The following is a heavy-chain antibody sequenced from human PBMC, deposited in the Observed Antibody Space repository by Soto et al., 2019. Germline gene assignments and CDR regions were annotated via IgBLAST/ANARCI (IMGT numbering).Heavy chain of an antibody. D-gene: IGHD2-21*02. CDR3: ARDLWGYCGTDCYPLDV. CDR2: MYNTGST. Sequence: SETLSLTCTVSGDSISSSGFHWGWIRQPPGKGLEWIGYMYNTGSTVYNPSFKSRVTISVDTSKNQFSLKLNSVTAADTAVYYCARDLWGYCGTDCYPLDVWGQGTTVTV. J-gene: IGHJ6*02. V-gene: IGHV4-61*08. CDR1: GDSISSSGFH.